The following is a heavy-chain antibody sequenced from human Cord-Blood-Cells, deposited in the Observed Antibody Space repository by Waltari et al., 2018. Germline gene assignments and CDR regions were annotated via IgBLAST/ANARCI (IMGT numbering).Heavy chain of an antibody. V-gene: IGHV4-4*07. J-gene: IGHJ6*03. CDR2: IYTSGST. Sequence: QVQLQESGPGLVKPSETLSLTCTVSGGSISSYYWSWIRQPAGKGLEWIGRIYTSGSTNYNPTHKSRVTMSVDTSKNQFSLKLSSVTAADTAVYYCARGREDYDFWSGYYYYYYYMDVWGKGTTVTVSS. CDR1: GGSISSYY. CDR3: ARGREDYDFWSGYYYYYYYMDV. D-gene: IGHD3-3*01.